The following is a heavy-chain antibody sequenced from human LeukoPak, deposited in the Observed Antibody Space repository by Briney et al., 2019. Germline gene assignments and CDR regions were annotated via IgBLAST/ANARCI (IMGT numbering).Heavy chain of an antibody. V-gene: IGHV1-46*01. Sequence: ASVKVSCKASGYTFTSYYMHWVRQAPGQGLEWMGIINPSGGSTSYAQKFQGRVTMTRDTSTSTVYMELSSLRSEDTAVYYCARDRGMIGYRSGGSCSDAFDIWGQGTMVTVSS. J-gene: IGHJ3*02. CDR3: ARDRGMIGYRSGGSCSDAFDI. D-gene: IGHD2-15*01. CDR2: INPSGGST. CDR1: GYTFTSYY.